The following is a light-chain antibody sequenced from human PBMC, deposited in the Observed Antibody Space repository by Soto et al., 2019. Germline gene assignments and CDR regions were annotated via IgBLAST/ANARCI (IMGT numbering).Light chain of an antibody. J-gene: IGKJ5*01. CDR3: QHYNNWPPIT. V-gene: IGKV3-15*01. Sequence: EIVLTQSPATLSLSPGARAPLSCRARQSVRSSLAWYQQNPGQAPRLLIYGASTRATGIPARFSGSGSGTEFTLTISSLQSEDFAVYYCQHYNNWPPITFGQGTRLEIK. CDR1: QSVRSS. CDR2: GAS.